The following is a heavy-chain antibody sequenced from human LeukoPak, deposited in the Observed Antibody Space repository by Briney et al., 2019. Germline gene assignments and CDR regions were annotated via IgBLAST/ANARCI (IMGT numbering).Heavy chain of an antibody. V-gene: IGHV1-18*01. Sequence: ASVKVSRKASGYTFTSYGISWVRQAPGQGLEWMGWISAYNGNTNYAQKLQGRDTMTTDTSTSTAYMELRSLRSDDTAVYYCARGGYCSGGSCYSGYWGQGTLVTVSS. CDR2: ISAYNGNT. CDR3: ARGGYCSGGSCYSGY. J-gene: IGHJ4*02. D-gene: IGHD2-15*01. CDR1: GYTFTSYG.